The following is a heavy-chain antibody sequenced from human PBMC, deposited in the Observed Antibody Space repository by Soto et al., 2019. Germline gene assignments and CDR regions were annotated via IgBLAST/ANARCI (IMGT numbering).Heavy chain of an antibody. CDR1: GGSISSYY. CDR2: IYYSGST. V-gene: IGHV4-59*08. D-gene: IGHD1-26*01. J-gene: IGHJ3*02. CDR3: YRHRWVDAFDI. Sequence: QVQLQESGPGLVKPSETLSLTCTGSGGSISSYYWSWLRRPPGKGLEWIGYIYYSGSTSYNASLKRRVTVSIETSTNQVALRLSFMTVADADVYYCYRHRWVDAFDIWGQGTMVSVSS.